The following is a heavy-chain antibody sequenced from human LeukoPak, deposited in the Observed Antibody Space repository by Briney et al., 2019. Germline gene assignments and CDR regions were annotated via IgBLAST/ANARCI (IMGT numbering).Heavy chain of an antibody. CDR1: GFTFSSYS. Sequence: GGSLRLSCAASGFTFSSYSMNWVRQAPGKGLEWVSYISSSSSTMYYADSVKGRFTISRDNAKNSLYLQMNSLRAEETAVYYCARVKYYYYYMDVWGKGTTVTVSS. V-gene: IGHV3-48*01. J-gene: IGHJ6*03. CDR2: ISSSSSTM. CDR3: ARVKYYYYYMDV.